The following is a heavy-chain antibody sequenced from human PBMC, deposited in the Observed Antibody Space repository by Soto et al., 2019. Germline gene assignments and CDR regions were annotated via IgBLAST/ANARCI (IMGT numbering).Heavy chain of an antibody. Sequence: QVQLQESGPGLVNPSETLSLTCTVSGGSINSYYWSWIRQPPGKGLEWIGYIHYSGATKYSASLNGRLSLSVDTSKNQFSLWLRSVTAADTAVSYCARGTDCGGDCFFSFDSWGQGTLVTVSS. V-gene: IGHV4-59*01. CDR1: GGSINSYY. CDR2: IHYSGAT. CDR3: ARGTDCGGDCFFSFDS. J-gene: IGHJ4*02. D-gene: IGHD2-21*02.